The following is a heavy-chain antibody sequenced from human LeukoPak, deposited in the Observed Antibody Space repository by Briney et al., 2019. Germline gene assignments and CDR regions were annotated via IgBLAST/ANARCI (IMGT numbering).Heavy chain of an antibody. CDR2: ISYDGSNK. V-gene: IGHV3-30-3*01. CDR3: ARDGDRAVRPGNWFDP. CDR1: GFTFSSYA. J-gene: IGHJ5*02. Sequence: GGSLRLSCAASGFTFSSYAMHWVRQAPGKGLEWVAVISYDGSNKYYADSVKGRFTISRDNSKNTLYLQMNSLRAEDTAVYYCARDGDRAVRPGNWFDPWGQGTLVTVSS. D-gene: IGHD2-21*01.